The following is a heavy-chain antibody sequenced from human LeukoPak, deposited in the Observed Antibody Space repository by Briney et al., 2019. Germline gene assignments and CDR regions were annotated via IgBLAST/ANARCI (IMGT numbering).Heavy chain of an antibody. Sequence: ASGKVSCKASGYTFTSYGISWVRQAPGQGLEWMGWISAYNGNTNYAQKLQGRVTMTTDTSTSTAYMELRSLRSDDTAVYYCARDACSSTSCFKRGGYDYWGQGTLVTVSS. J-gene: IGHJ4*02. CDR2: ISAYNGNT. D-gene: IGHD2-2*01. CDR3: ARDACSSTSCFKRGGYDY. CDR1: GYTFTSYG. V-gene: IGHV1-18*01.